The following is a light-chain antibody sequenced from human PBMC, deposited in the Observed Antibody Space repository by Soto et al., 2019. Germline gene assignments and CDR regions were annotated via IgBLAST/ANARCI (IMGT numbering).Light chain of an antibody. Sequence: EIVMTQSPATLSVSPGERATLSCRASQSVSSNLAWYQQKFGQAPRLLISGASTRATGVPARFSGSGSGTESTLTIYSLQSEDFAVYYSQQYNYWPPDFGPGTKVDIK. CDR1: QSVSSN. CDR2: GAS. CDR3: QQYNYWPPD. J-gene: IGKJ3*01. V-gene: IGKV3-15*01.